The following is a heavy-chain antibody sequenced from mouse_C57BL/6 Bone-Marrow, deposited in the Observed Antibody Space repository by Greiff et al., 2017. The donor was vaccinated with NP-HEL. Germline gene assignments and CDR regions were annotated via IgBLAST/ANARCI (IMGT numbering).Heavy chain of an antibody. CDR2: ISSGGSYT. CDR3: ARIGSSFYAMDY. Sequence: EVQRVESGGDLVKPGGSLKLSCAASGFTFSSYGMSWVRQTPDKRLEWVATISSGGSYTYYPDSVKGRFTISRDNAKNTLYLQMSSLKSEDTAMYYCARIGSSFYAMDYWGQGTSVTVSS. J-gene: IGHJ4*01. CDR1: GFTFSSYG. V-gene: IGHV5-6*01. D-gene: IGHD1-1*01.